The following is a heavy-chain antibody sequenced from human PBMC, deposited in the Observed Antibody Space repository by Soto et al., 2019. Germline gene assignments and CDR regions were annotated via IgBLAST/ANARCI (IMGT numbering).Heavy chain of an antibody. D-gene: IGHD1-26*01. V-gene: IGHV4-30-2*01. CDR2: IYHSGST. CDR1: GGSISSGGYS. CDR3: AAGGGLPRYY. Sequence: QLQLQESGSGLVKPSQTLSLTCAVSGGSISSGGYSWSWIRQPPGKGLEWIGYIYHSGSTYYNPSLKSRVTISVARSKNQFSLKLSSVTGADTAVYYCAAGGGLPRYYWGQGTMVTVSS. J-gene: IGHJ4*02.